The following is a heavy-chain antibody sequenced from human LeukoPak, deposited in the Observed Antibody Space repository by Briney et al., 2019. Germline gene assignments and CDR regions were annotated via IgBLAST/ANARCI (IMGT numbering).Heavy chain of an antibody. J-gene: IGHJ4*02. D-gene: IGHD6-13*01. CDR2: IKSKTDGGIT. CDR3: TTEVAAAGSLDY. V-gene: IGHV3-15*01. Sequence: PGGSLRLSCAASGFTVRSNYMSWVRQAPGKGLEWVGRIKSKTDGGITDYAAPVKGRFTISRDDSKNTLYLQMNSLKTEDTAVYYCTTEVAAAGSLDYWGQGTLVTVSS. CDR1: GFTVRSNY.